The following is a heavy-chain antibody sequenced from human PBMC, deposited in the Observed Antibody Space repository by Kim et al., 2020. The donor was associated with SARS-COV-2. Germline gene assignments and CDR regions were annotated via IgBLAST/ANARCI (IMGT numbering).Heavy chain of an antibody. CDR1: GGSIRSGGKF. CDR3: ASGQPLDY. J-gene: IGHJ4*02. CDR2: ISYSENS. Sequence: SETLSLACSVSGGSIRSGGKFWTWIRQHPAKGLEWIGYISYSENSHYSPSLRSRVSISLQTSENQFSLELTSWTAADTAVYYCASGQPLDYWGQGLLVTVSS. V-gene: IGHV4-31*03.